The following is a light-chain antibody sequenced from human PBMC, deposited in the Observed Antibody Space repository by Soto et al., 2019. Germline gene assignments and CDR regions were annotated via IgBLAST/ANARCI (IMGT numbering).Light chain of an antibody. Sequence: DVEMPKSPYPLSASVGDRVTITCRASQSISSWLSWYQQKPGKAPKLLIYKASSLESGVPSRFSGSGSGTEFTLTISSLQPDDFATYYCQQYNSYSRTFGQGTKVEIK. CDR2: KAS. V-gene: IGKV1-5*03. CDR3: QQYNSYSRT. CDR1: QSISSW. J-gene: IGKJ1*01.